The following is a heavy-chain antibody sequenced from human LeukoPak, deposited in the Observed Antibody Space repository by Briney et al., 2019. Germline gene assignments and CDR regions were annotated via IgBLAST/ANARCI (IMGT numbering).Heavy chain of an antibody. CDR1: GFTFSSYE. CDR3: ARELLNCAGDCNDY. J-gene: IGHJ4*02. D-gene: IGHD2-21*02. V-gene: IGHV3-48*03. Sequence: GGSLRLTCAASGFTFSSYERKWVRQPPGKGLEWVSYTTSSGSTEYTHSVKGRFTISRDNSKNLMYLSMTSLRAEDKAVDWCARELLNCAGDCNDYWGQGTLVTVSS. CDR2: TTSSGST.